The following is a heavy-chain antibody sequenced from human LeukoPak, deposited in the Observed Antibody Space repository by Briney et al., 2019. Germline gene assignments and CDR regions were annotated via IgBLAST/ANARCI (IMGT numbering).Heavy chain of an antibody. D-gene: IGHD2-2*01. V-gene: IGHV3-74*01. CDR2: INTEGSST. J-gene: IGHJ4*02. CDR3: ARAHIVVVPAPGY. Sequence: GGSLRLSCAASGFTFSSYWMHWVRQAPGKGLVWVSRINTEGSSTSYADSVKGRFTISRDNAKNTLYLQMNSLRAEDTAVYYCARAHIVVVPAPGYWGQGTLVTVSS. CDR1: GFTFSSYW.